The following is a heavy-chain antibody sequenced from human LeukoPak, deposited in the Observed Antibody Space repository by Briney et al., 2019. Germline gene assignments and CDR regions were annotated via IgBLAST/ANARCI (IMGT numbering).Heavy chain of an antibody. CDR3: ARDDYGDYESDY. CDR2: ISGSGGST. CDR1: GFTFSNYV. D-gene: IGHD4-17*01. Sequence: GGCLRLSCAASGFTFSNYVMSWVRQAPGKGLEWVSAISGSGGSTYYADSVKGRFTISRDNSKNTLYLQMNSLRAEDTAVYYCARDDYGDYESDYWGQGTLVTVSS. V-gene: IGHV3-23*01. J-gene: IGHJ4*02.